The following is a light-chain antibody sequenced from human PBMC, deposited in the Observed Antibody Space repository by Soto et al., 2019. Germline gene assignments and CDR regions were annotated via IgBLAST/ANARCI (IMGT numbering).Light chain of an antibody. CDR1: HNISTS. J-gene: IGKJ4*01. Sequence: DIQMTQSPSSLSASVGDRVTNSCRASHNISTSLNWFQQKPGKAPKLLIYTASNLQGGVPSTFSGSGSGTDFTLTISSLQPEDFATYYCQQSNSTPLTFGGGTKVDIK. CDR3: QQSNSTPLT. CDR2: TAS. V-gene: IGKV1-39*01.